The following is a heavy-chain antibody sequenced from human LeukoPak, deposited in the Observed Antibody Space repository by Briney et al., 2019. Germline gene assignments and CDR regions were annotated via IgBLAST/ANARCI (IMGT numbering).Heavy chain of an antibody. D-gene: IGHD3-10*01. Sequence: GGSLRLSCAASGFTFSSYSMNWVCQAPGKGLEWVSYIRSSSRTIYYADSVKGRFTISRDNAKNSLFLQMNSLRAEDTAVYYCARDGSGRVPEMSAPDYWGQGTLVTVSS. CDR1: GFTFSSYS. V-gene: IGHV3-48*01. CDR2: IRSSSRTI. J-gene: IGHJ4*02. CDR3: ARDGSGRVPEMSAPDY.